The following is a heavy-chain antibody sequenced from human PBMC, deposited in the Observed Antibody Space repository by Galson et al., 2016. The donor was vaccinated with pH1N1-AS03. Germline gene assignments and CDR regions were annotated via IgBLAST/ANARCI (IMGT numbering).Heavy chain of an antibody. V-gene: IGHV4-59*08. CDR1: GGSISSYY. CDR2: IYYSGST. J-gene: IGHJ5*02. CDR3: ARFKSTSNWFDP. D-gene: IGHD5/OR15-5a*01. Sequence: SETLSLTCTVSGGSISSYYWSWIRQPPGKGLEWIGYIYYSGSTNYNPSLKSRVTISVDTSKNQFSLKLSSVTAADTAVYYCARFKSTSNWFDPWGPGTLVTVSS.